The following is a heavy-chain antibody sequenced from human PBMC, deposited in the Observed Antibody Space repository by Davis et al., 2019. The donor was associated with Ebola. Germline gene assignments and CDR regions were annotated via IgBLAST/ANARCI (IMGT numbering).Heavy chain of an antibody. J-gene: IGHJ5*02. CDR1: GYTFTRYG. Sequence: AASVKVSCKASGYTFTRYGISWVRQAPGQGLERMGWISAYNGNTTYAQNLQGRVTMTTDTSTSTAYMEVRSLRYDDTAVYYCARAVTMVLPSGWFDPWGRGTLVTVSS. CDR2: ISAYNGNT. D-gene: IGHD3-10*01. V-gene: IGHV1-18*01. CDR3: ARAVTMVLPSGWFDP.